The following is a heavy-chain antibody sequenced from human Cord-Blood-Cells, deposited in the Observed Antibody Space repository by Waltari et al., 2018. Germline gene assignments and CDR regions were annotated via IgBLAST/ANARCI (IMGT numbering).Heavy chain of an antibody. V-gene: IGHV4-59*01. J-gene: IGHJ4*02. CDR3: ARGDVGYSYGYFDY. D-gene: IGHD5-18*01. Sequence: QVQLQESGPGLVKPSETLSLTCTVSGGSISRYYWSWIRQPPGKGLEWIGYIYYSGRTNYNPSLKSRVTISVDTSKNQFSLKLSSVTAADTAVYYCARGDVGYSYGYFDYWGQGTLVTVSS. CDR2: IYYSGRT. CDR1: GGSISRYY.